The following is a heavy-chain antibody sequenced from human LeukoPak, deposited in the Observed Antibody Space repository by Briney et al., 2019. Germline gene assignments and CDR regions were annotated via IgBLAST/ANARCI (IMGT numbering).Heavy chain of an antibody. CDR3: ARDGSGSWGWSDY. J-gene: IGHJ4*02. Sequence: PSETLSLTCSVSGGSISSDSSYWSWVRQPAGKGLEWIGRIYTSGRTNYNPSLKSRVTISVDTSENQFSLSLSSVTAADTAVYYCARDGSGSWGWSDYWGQGTLVTVSS. CDR2: IYTSGRT. CDR1: GGSISSDSSY. V-gene: IGHV4-61*02. D-gene: IGHD3-10*01.